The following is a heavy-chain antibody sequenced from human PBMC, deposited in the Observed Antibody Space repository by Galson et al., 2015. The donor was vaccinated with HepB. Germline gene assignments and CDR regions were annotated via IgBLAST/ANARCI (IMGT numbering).Heavy chain of an antibody. D-gene: IGHD3-10*01. CDR1: GYTFTSYY. CDR3: AGNYYGSGSYHNAFDI. Sequence: SGYTFTSYYMHWVRQAPGQGLEWMGIIDPSGGTTSYAQRLQGRVTMTRDTSTSTVYMELSSLRSEDTAVYYCAGNYYGSGSYHNAFDIWGQGTMVTVSS. V-gene: IGHV1-46*04. CDR2: IDPSGGTT. J-gene: IGHJ3*02.